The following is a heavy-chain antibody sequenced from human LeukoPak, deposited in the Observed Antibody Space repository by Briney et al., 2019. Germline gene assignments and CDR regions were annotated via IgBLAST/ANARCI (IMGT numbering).Heavy chain of an antibody. D-gene: IGHD6-19*01. V-gene: IGHV4-59*01. Sequence: SETLSLTCAVYGGSFSGYYWSWIRQPPGKGLEWIGCIYYTGSTNYNPSLKSRVTISVDTSKNQFSLKLSSVTAADTAVYYCATGRAYSSVDYWGQGTLVTVSS. CDR2: IYYTGST. J-gene: IGHJ4*02. CDR3: ATGRAYSSVDY. CDR1: GGSFSGYY.